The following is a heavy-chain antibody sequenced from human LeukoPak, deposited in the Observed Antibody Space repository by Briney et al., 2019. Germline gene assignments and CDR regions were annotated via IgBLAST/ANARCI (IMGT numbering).Heavy chain of an antibody. J-gene: IGHJ4*02. CDR1: GGSISSSSYY. Sequence: PSETLSLTCTVSGGSISSSSYYWGWIRQPPGKGLEWIGNIYYSGSTYYNPSLKSRVTISVDTSKSQFSLKLSSVSAADTAVYYCAYSTRGFESFAYWGQGTLVTVSS. D-gene: IGHD2-2*01. CDR2: IYYSGST. V-gene: IGHV4-39*01. CDR3: AYSTRGFESFAY.